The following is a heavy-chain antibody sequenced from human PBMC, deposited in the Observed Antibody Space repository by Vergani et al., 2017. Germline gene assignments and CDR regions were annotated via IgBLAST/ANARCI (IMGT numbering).Heavy chain of an antibody. Sequence: VQLVQSGAEVKKPGESLKISCKGSGYSFTSYWIGWVRQMPGKVLEWMGISYPGDSDTRYSPSVQGQVTISADKSTSTAYLQCSSLKASDTAMYYCARAGYNDYGSVSSPYYFDYWGQGTLVTVSS. CDR1: GYSFTSYW. J-gene: IGHJ4*02. CDR2: SYPGDSDT. V-gene: IGHV5-51*01. D-gene: IGHD3-10*01. CDR3: ARAGYNDYGSVSSPYYFDY.